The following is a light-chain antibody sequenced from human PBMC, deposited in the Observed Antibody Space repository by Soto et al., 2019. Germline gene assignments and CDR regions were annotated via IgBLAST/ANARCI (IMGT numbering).Light chain of an antibody. CDR2: GNR. CDR3: QAYDYRLTAAV. CDR1: SSNLGAGYD. V-gene: IGLV1-40*01. J-gene: IGLJ3*02. Sequence: QSVLTQPPSVSGAPGQRGTISCTGTSSNLGAGYDVHWYQQLPGAAPQLVIFGNRNRPSGVPERFSGSKSGTSASLASTGRQAEDEADYYCQAYDYRLTAAVFGGGTTLTVL.